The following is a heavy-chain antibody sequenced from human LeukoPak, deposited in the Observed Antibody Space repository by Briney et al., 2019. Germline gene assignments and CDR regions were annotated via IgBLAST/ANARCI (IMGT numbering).Heavy chain of an antibody. J-gene: IGHJ4*02. Sequence: PSETLSLTCTVSGDSISSSGYYWGWIRQPPGKGLEWITSISYSGIAYYNPSLKSRVTISVDTSKNQFSQKLTSVSVADTAVYYCARLQSWFRGIDYWGQGTLVTVSS. CDR1: GDSISSSGYY. CDR2: ISYSGIA. V-gene: IGHV4-39*01. CDR3: ARLQSWFRGIDY. D-gene: IGHD3-10*01.